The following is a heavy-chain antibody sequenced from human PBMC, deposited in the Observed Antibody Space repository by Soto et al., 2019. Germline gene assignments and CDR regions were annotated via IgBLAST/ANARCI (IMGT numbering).Heavy chain of an antibody. CDR3: ARGNDFWSGYPYYFDY. CDR1: GGSISSSNW. CDR2: IYHSGST. Sequence: SETLSLTCAVSGGSISSSNWWNWVRQPPGKGLEWLGEIYHSGSTNYNPSLKSRVTISVDKSKNQFSLKLRSVTAADTAVYYCARGNDFWSGYPYYFDYWGQGTLVTVSS. J-gene: IGHJ4*02. V-gene: IGHV4-4*02. D-gene: IGHD3-3*01.